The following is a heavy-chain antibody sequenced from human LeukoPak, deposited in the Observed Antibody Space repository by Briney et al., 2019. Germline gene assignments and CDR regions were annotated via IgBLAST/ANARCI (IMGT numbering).Heavy chain of an antibody. D-gene: IGHD6-6*01. J-gene: IGHJ3*02. V-gene: IGHV1-2*02. Sequence: ASVKVSCKASGYTFTGYYMHWVRQAPGQGLEWMGWINPNSGGTNYAQKFQGRVTMTRDTSISTAYMELSRLRSDDTAVYYCALYSSSSPLREVDAFDIWGQGTMVTVSS. CDR3: ALYSSSSPLREVDAFDI. CDR2: INPNSGGT. CDR1: GYTFTGYY.